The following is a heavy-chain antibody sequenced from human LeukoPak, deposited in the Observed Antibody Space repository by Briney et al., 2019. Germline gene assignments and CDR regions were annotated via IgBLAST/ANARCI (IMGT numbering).Heavy chain of an antibody. CDR2: IWYDGGNK. Sequence: GGSLRLSCVASGFTFNNYDMHWVRQAPGKGLEWVAVIWYDGGNKYYGDSVKGRFTISRDNSENTLYLQMNSLRVEDTAVYYCARSSGSETRGSGWPYYFDSWGQGMLATVSS. J-gene: IGHJ4*02. D-gene: IGHD6-19*01. V-gene: IGHV3-33*01. CDR1: GFTFNNYD. CDR3: ARSSGSETRGSGWPYYFDS.